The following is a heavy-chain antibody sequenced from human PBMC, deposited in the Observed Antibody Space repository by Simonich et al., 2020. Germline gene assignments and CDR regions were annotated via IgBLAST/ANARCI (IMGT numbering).Heavy chain of an antibody. D-gene: IGHD2-15*01. Sequence: QVQLVQYGAEVKKPGASVKVSCKASGYTFTGYYMHWVRQATGQGLEWMGWRTPNSGNTGEAQKFPGIVTMTRNTSISTAYMELSSLRSEDTAVYYCARGGCSGGSCYSLDYWGQGTLVTVSS. CDR3: ARGGCSGGSCYSLDY. J-gene: IGHJ4*02. CDR2: RTPNSGNT. V-gene: IGHV1-8*02. CDR1: GYTFTGYY.